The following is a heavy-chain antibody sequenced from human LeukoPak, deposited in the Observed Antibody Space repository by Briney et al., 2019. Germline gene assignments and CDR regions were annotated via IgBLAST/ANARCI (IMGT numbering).Heavy chain of an antibody. CDR2: ISGSGGDT. Sequence: PGGSLRLSCAASGFTFSSYAMSWVRQAPGKGLEWVSAISGSGGDTFYADSVRGRFIISRDDSKSTLYLQMNSLRAEDTAIYYCAKELRPNDYWGQGTLVTVSS. V-gene: IGHV3-23*01. CDR1: GFTFSSYA. CDR3: AKELRPNDY. J-gene: IGHJ4*02. D-gene: IGHD3-16*01.